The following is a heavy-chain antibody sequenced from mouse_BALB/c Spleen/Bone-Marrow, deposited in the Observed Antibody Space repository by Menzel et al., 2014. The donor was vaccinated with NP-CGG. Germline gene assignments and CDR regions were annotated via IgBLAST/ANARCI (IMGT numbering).Heavy chain of an antibody. J-gene: IGHJ4*01. Sequence: VMLVESGPGLVAPSQSLSITCTVSGFSLTSYGVHWVRQPPGKGLEWLGVIWAGGSTNYNSALMSRLSISKDNSKSQVFLKMNSLQTDDTAMYYYARARSGNYYAMDYWGQGTSVTVSS. V-gene: IGHV2-9*02. CDR1: GFSLTSYG. D-gene: IGHD2-1*01. CDR2: IWAGGST. CDR3: ARARSGNYYAMDY.